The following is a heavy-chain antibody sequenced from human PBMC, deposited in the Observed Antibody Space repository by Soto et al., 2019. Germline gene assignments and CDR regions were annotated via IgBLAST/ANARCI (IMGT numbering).Heavy chain of an antibody. CDR3: TKGGARSDAYNYPYYGMDV. CDR1: GFTFSDYA. J-gene: IGHJ6*02. V-gene: IGHV3-23*01. CDR2: ISGSGGNT. Sequence: GGSLRLSCAASGFTFSDYAMSWVRQAPGKGLEWVSAISGSGGNTYHADSVKGRFTISRDNSKSTLYLQMSSLRADDTAVYYCTKGGARSDAYNYPYYGMDVWGQGTTVTVSS. D-gene: IGHD5-12*01.